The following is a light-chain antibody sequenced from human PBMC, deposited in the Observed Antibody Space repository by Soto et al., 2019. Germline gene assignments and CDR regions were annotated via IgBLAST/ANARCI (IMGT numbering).Light chain of an antibody. CDR1: SGSVTSGHS. V-gene: IGLV7-46*01. CDR3: LSPCGGALGG. Sequence: QTVVTQEPSLTVSPGGTVTLTCGPSSGSVTSGHSPYWFHQKPGQVPRTLIYDATNKHSWTPARFSVSLLGGKAALTLSGAPAGEEADYYSLSPCGGALGGFGGGTKLTVL. J-gene: IGLJ2*01. CDR2: DAT.